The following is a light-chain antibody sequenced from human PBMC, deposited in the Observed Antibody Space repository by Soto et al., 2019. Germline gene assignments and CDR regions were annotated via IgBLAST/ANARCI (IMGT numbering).Light chain of an antibody. CDR3: QQYNNWPPYT. CDR2: GAS. V-gene: IGKV3-15*01. J-gene: IGKJ2*01. CDR1: QSVSSN. Sequence: EIVMTQSPATLSVSPGERATLSCRASQSVSSNLAWYQQKPGQAPRLLIYGASTRATGIPARFSGSGSGTEFTLTSSSLQSEDVAVYYFQQYNNWPPYTFGQGTKLEIK.